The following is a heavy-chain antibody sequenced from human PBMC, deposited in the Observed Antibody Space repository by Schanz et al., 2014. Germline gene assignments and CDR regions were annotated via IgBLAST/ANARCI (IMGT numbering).Heavy chain of an antibody. Sequence: EVQLLESGGGLVQPGGSLRLSCAGSGFTFSSYAMSWVRQTPGKGLEWVSSISSSSSYISYADSVKGRFTISRDNAKNSLYLQMNSLRAEDTAVYYCAKVAPAATYLDSWGLGTLVTVSS. D-gene: IGHD2-2*01. CDR3: AKVAPAATYLDS. J-gene: IGHJ4*02. V-gene: IGHV3-21*04. CDR1: GFTFSSYA. CDR2: ISSSSSYI.